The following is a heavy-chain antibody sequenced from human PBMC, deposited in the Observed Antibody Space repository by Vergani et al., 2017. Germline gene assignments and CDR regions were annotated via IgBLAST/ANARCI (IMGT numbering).Heavy chain of an antibody. Sequence: QVQLVQSGAEVKKPGSSVKVSCKASGATFRSNTISWVRQVPGQGLEWMGRIIPVLGKTKYAQDFQFILTITANTSTSTAYIELTSLRSQDTAVYYCARDPRGYGGDPEDYYYGMDVWGQGTTVTVSS. CDR2: IIPVLGKT. J-gene: IGHJ6*02. D-gene: IGHD2-21*02. CDR3: ARDPRGYGGDPEDYYYGMDV. CDR1: GATFRSNT. V-gene: IGHV1-69*08.